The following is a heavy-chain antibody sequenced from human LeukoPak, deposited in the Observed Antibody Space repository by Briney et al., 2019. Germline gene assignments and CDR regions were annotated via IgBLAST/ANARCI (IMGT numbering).Heavy chain of an antibody. CDR3: ARALRSYWYFDL. J-gene: IGHJ2*01. V-gene: IGHV3-30-3*01. Sequence: GGSLRLSCAASGFTFSSYTMHWVRHAPGKGLEWVAVILYDGSNKYYADSVKGRFTVSRDNSKNTLYLQMNSLRAEDTAVYYCARALRSYWYFDLWGRGTLVTVSS. CDR2: ILYDGSNK. D-gene: IGHD5-12*01. CDR1: GFTFSSYT.